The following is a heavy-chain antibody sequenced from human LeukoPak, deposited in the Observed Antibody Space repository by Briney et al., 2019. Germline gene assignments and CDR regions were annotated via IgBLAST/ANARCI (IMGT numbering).Heavy chain of an antibody. D-gene: IGHD2-8*01. V-gene: IGHV4-59*01. J-gene: IGHJ4*02. Sequence: PSETLSLTCTVSGGSITNYYWSWIQQPPGKGLEWIGYIYYSGSTNYNPSLKSRVTISVDTSKNQFSLKLSSVTAADTAVYYCARERHCTNAVCYKGGFDYWGQGTLVAVSS. CDR3: ARERHCTNAVCYKGGFDY. CDR2: IYYSGST. CDR1: GGSITNYY.